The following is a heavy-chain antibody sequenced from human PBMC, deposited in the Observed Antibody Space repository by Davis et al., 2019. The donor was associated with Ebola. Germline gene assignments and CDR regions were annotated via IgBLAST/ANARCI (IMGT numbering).Heavy chain of an antibody. J-gene: IGHJ4*02. V-gene: IGHV1-3*01. D-gene: IGHD3-16*01. CDR2: INAGNNNT. CDR1: GYTFSNYA. Sequence: ASVKVSCKASGYTFSNYAIHWVRQAPGQRLEWMGWINAGNNNTKYSQKFQGRVTITRDTSASTAYMEMTSLTSGDTAVYFCARARGVMITFGQHYDYWGQGTLVTVSS. CDR3: ARARGVMITFGQHYDY.